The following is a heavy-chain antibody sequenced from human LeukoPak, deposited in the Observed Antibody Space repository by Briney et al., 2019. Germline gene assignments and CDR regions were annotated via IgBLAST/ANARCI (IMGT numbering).Heavy chain of an antibody. Sequence: SETLSLTCAVYGGSFSGYYWSWIRQPPGKGLEWIGEINHSGSTNYNPSLKSRVTISVDTSKNQFSLKLSSVTAADTAVYYCASCADFCIDRTFDIWGQGTMVTVSS. CDR2: INHSGST. J-gene: IGHJ3*02. CDR1: GGSFSGYY. V-gene: IGHV4-34*01. D-gene: IGHD3-3*01. CDR3: ASCADFCIDRTFDI.